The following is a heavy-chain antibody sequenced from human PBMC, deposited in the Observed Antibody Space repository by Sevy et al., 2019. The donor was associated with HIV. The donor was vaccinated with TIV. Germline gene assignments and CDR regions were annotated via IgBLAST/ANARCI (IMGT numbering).Heavy chain of an antibody. J-gene: IGHJ4*02. D-gene: IGHD3-22*01. CDR1: GGSFSGYY. Sequence: SETLSLACSVSGGSFSGYYWSWIRQPPGKGLEWIGYIYDSGGTNYNPSLKSRVNISEDTSKNQFSLKLNSVTAADTAVYYCARSLNHYDSSGYQMGFDYWGQGTLVTVSS. V-gene: IGHV4-59*01. CDR2: IYDSGGT. CDR3: ARSLNHYDSSGYQMGFDY.